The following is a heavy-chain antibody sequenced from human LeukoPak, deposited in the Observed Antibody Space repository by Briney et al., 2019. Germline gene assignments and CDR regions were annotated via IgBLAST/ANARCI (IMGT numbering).Heavy chain of an antibody. CDR2: IRLDGVTT. CDR3: AKGYDTRH. V-gene: IGHV3-30*02. J-gene: IGHJ1*01. D-gene: IGHD3-9*01. Sequence: GGSLRLSCAASGFTFSTYGMHWVRQAPGKGLEWVAFIRLDGVTTYHADSVKGRFTISRDNSKNTLYLQMNSLRTEDTAMYYCAKGYDTRHWGQGALVIVSS. CDR1: GFTFSTYG.